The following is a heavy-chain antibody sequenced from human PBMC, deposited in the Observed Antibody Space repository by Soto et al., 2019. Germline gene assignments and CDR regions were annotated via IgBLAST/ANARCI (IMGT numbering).Heavy chain of an antibody. V-gene: IGHV3-73*01. J-gene: IGHJ4*02. CDR2: ILSKAGNYAT. CDR3: IRGGSPYYYDY. Sequence: EVQLVESGGGLVQPGGSLKLSCAASGFIFSGSAVHWVRQASGKGLEWVGRILSKAGNYATAYPASMKGRFTISRDDSENTAFLKMNSLKTEDTGVYYCIRGGSPYYYDYWGPGTLVAVSS. CDR1: GFIFSGSA.